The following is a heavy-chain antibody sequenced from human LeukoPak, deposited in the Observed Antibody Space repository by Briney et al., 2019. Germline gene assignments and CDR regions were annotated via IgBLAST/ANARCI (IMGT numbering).Heavy chain of an antibody. CDR3: ARSFPVRSHCSSTSCYTQVDAFDI. Sequence: ASVKVSCKASGYTFTGYYMHWVRQAPGQGLEWMGWINPNSGGTNYAQKFQGRVTMTRDTSISTAYMKLSRLRSDDTAVYYCARSFPVRSHCSSTSCYTQVDAFDIWGQGTMVTVSS. CDR1: GYTFTGYY. J-gene: IGHJ3*02. V-gene: IGHV1-2*02. D-gene: IGHD2-2*02. CDR2: INPNSGGT.